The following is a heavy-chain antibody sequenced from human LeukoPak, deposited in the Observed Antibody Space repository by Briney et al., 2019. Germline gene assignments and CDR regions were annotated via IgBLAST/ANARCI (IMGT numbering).Heavy chain of an antibody. Sequence: SETLSLTCTVTGGSTSSYYWSWIRQPPGKGLEWIGYIYDSGSTNYNPSLKSRVTISVDTSKNQFSLKLTSVTAADTAVYYCTKGGRRDILTYWGQGILVTVSP. CDR3: TKGGRRDILTY. V-gene: IGHV4-59*01. J-gene: IGHJ4*02. CDR2: IYDSGST. CDR1: GGSTSSYY. D-gene: IGHD3-9*01.